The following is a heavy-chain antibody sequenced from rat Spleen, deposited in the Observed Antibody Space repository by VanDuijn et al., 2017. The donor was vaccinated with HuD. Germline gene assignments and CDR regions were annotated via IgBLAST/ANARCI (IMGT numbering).Heavy chain of an antibody. D-gene: IGHD1-9*01. J-gene: IGHJ2*01. CDR3: ARHGYNSYFDY. CDR2: ISYSGST. Sequence: EVQLQESGPGLVKPSQSLSLTCSVTGYSITSSYRWNWIRKFPGNKLEWIGHISYSGSTSYNPSHKSRISIIRDTSKNRFFLQLNSVTTEDTATYYCARHGYNSYFDYWGQGVMVTVSS. CDR1: GYSITSSY. V-gene: IGHV3-1*01.